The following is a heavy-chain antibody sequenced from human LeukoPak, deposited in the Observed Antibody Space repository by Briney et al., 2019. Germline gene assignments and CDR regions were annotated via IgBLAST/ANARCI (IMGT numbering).Heavy chain of an antibody. Sequence: SETLSLTCTVSGGSISSGGYYWSWIRQHPGKGLEWIGYIYYSGSTYYNPSLKSRVTISVDTSKNQFSLKLSSVTAADTAVYYCAKGVRTLRFLEWLSDYYYYGMDVWGQGTTVTVSS. CDR2: IYYSGST. CDR3: AKGVRTLRFLEWLSDYYYYGMDV. J-gene: IGHJ6*02. CDR1: GGSISSGGYY. D-gene: IGHD3-3*01. V-gene: IGHV4-31*03.